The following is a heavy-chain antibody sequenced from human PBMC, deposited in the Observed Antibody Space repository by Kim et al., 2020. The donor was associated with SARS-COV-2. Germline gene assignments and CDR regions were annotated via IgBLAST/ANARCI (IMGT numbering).Heavy chain of an antibody. V-gene: IGHV3-33*06. D-gene: IGHD3-10*01. Sequence: VKGRFTISRDNIKNTMNLQMNNLRAEDTAVYYCAKVTYFGSGSYGGGCDKWGQGTLVTVSS. CDR3: AKVTYFGSGSYGGGCDK. J-gene: IGHJ4*02.